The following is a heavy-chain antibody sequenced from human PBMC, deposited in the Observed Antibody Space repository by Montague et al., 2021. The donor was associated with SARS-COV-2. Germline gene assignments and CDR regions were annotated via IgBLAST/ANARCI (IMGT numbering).Heavy chain of an antibody. J-gene: IGHJ3*01. CDR3: ARHYGASDLVAY. V-gene: IGHV4-59*08. Sequence: SETLSLTCTVSGGSISSVYWGWIRQPPGKGLEWIGYISDSGITNYNPSLRSRITISVDTSKNQFSLKVTSVSAADTAVYFCARHYGASDLVAYWGQGTMVTVSS. CDR2: ISDSGIT. D-gene: IGHD4-17*01. CDR1: GGSISSVY.